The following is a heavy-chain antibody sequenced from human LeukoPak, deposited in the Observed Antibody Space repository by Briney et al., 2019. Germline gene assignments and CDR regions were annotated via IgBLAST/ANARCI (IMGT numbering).Heavy chain of an antibody. J-gene: IGHJ4*02. V-gene: IGHV3-74*03. D-gene: IGHD3-22*01. CDR1: GFAFSSYW. CDR2: INGDGSYT. CDR3: ARDKSEYDSSGRGDY. Sequence: PGGCLRLSCAASGFAFSSYWMHWVRQVPGKGLVWLSRINGDGSYTKYADSVKGRFTISRDNAQSTLFLQMNSLSAEDTAVYFCARDKSEYDSSGRGDYWGQGTLVTVSS.